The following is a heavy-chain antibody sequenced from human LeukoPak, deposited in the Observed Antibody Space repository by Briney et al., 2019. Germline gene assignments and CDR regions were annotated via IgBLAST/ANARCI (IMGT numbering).Heavy chain of an antibody. CDR2: IYPDDSDT. D-gene: IGHD3-9*01. CDR3: ARHYKGILTGPEGFDP. J-gene: IGHJ5*02. V-gene: IGHV5-51*01. Sequence: GESLKISCKGSGYSFTSYWIGWVRQMPGKGLEWMGIIYPDDSDTRYSPSFQGQVTISVDKSISTAYLQWSSLKASDTAMYYCARHYKGILTGPEGFDPWGQGTLVTVSS. CDR1: GYSFTSYW.